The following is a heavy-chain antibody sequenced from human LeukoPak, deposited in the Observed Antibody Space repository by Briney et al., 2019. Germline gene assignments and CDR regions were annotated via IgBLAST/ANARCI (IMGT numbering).Heavy chain of an antibody. Sequence: SETLSLTCTVSGGSISSGGYYWSWIRQHPGKGLEWIGYIYYSGSTYYTPSLKNRVTISVATSKNQFSLRLSSVTAVDTSVYYCARGGGGYSWYFDLWGRGTLVTVSS. V-gene: IGHV4-31*03. J-gene: IGHJ2*01. CDR2: IYYSGST. CDR1: GGSISSGGYY. CDR3: ARGGGGYSWYFDL. D-gene: IGHD5-12*01.